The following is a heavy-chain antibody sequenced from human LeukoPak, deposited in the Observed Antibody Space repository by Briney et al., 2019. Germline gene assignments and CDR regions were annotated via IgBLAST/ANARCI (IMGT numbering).Heavy chain of an antibody. CDR3: ARHLGYCSGGSCYHDAFDI. V-gene: IGHV4-39*01. D-gene: IGHD2-15*01. Sequence: SETLSLTCTVSGGSISSSSYYWGWIRQPPGQGLEWIGSIYYSGSTYYNPSLKSRVTISVGTSKNQFSLKLSSVTAADTAVYYCARHLGYCSGGSCYHDAFDIWGQGTMVTVSS. CDR1: GGSISSSSYY. J-gene: IGHJ3*02. CDR2: IYYSGST.